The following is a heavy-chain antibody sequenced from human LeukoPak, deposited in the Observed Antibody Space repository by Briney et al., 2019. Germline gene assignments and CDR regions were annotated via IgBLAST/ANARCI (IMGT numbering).Heavy chain of an antibody. D-gene: IGHD3-22*01. CDR2: TRVGGGHT. CDR3: AKGSYYYDSADYFGC. J-gene: IGHJ4*02. V-gene: IGHV3-23*01. CDR1: GFTPSSYS. Sequence: AGSLRLSCALSGFTPSSYSMSWVSQAPGKVLGWVSTTRVGGGHTYYAASVKGRVTISRDNSKNTLYLQMNSLRAEDTAVYHCAKGSYYYDSADYFGCWGQGVLVTVS.